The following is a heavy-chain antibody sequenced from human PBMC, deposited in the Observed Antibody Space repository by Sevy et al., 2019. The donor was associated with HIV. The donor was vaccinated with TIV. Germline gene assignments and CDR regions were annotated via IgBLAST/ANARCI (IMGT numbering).Heavy chain of an antibody. J-gene: IGHJ4*02. D-gene: IGHD2-21*01. CDR1: GYTFTSSW. CDR3: ARRTRDCDGDTCYGTDFDI. CDR2: IYPGDSDT. Sequence: GESLKISCQGSGYTFTSSWVDWVRQLPGKGLEWMGTIYPGDSDTRYSPSFQGQVTISVHKSTNTAFLQWASLRTSDTAMYYCARRTRDCDGDTCYGTDFDIWGQGTLVTVSS. V-gene: IGHV5-51*01.